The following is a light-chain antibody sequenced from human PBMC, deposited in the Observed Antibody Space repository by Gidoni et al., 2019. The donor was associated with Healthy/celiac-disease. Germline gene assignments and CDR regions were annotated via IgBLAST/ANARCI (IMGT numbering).Light chain of an antibody. V-gene: IGKV4-1*01. CDR2: WAS. CDR3: QQYYSTPPKT. J-gene: IGKJ1*01. Sequence: DLVMTQSPDSLTVSLGARAPINCKSSQSVLYSSNNKNYLAWYQQKPGQPPKLLIYWASTRESGVPDRFSGSGSGTDFTLTISSRQAEDVAVYYCQQYYSTPPKTFGQGTKVEIK. CDR1: QSVLYSSNNKNY.